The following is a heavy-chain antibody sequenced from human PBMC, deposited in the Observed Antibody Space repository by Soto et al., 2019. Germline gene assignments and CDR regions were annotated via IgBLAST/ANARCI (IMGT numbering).Heavy chain of an antibody. CDR3: ARDTMVRGVIVYYYYGMDV. CDR2: TYYRSKWYN. CDR1: GDSFSSNSAA. Sequence: PSQTLSLTCAISGDSFSSNSAAWNWIRQSPSRGLEWLGRTYYRSKWYNDYAVSVKSRITINPDTSKNQFSLQLNSVTPEDTAVYYCARDTMVRGVIVYYYYGMDVWGQGTTVTVSS. V-gene: IGHV6-1*01. D-gene: IGHD3-10*01. J-gene: IGHJ6*02.